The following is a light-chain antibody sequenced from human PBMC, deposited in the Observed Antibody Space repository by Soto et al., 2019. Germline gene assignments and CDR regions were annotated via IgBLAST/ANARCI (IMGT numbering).Light chain of an antibody. Sequence: QSVLTQPASVSGSPGQSITISCTGTSSDVGGYKYVSWYQLHPGTAPKLVIYDVTNRPSGVSNRFSGSKSGNTASLTISGLQAEDEANYYCSSYTNNAGVIFGGGTKLTVL. CDR3: SSYTNNAGVI. CDR2: DVT. J-gene: IGLJ2*01. CDR1: SSDVGGYKY. V-gene: IGLV2-14*01.